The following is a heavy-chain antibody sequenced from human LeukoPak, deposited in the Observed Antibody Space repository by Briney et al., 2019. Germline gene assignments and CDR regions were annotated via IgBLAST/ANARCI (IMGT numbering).Heavy chain of an antibody. J-gene: IGHJ4*02. D-gene: IGHD6-13*01. Sequence: SQTLSLTCTVSGGSISSGDYYWSWIRQLPGKGLEWIGYIYYSGSTYYNPSLKSRVTISVDTSKNQFSLKLSSVTAADTAVYYCAREGRDVNAAAGANALWGQGTLVTVSS. CDR2: IYYSGST. CDR1: GGSISSGDYY. V-gene: IGHV4-30-4*01. CDR3: AREGRDVNAAAGANAL.